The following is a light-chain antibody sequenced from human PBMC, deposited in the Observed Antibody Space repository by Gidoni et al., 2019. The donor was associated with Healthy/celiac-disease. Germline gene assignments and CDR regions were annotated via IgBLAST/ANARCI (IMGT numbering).Light chain of an antibody. CDR3: CSYAGSYKGV. V-gene: IGLV2-11*01. CDR2: DVS. CDR1: SSDVGGYNY. Sequence: QSALTQPRSVSGSPGQSVTISCPGTSSDVGGYNYVSWYQQHPGKAPKLMMYDVSKRPSGVPDRFSGSKSGNTASLTISGLQAEDEADYYCCSYAGSYKGVFGGGTKLTVL. J-gene: IGLJ2*01.